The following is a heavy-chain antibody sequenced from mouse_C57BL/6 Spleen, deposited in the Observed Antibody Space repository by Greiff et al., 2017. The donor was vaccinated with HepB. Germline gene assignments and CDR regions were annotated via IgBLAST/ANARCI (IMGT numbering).Heavy chain of an antibody. D-gene: IGHD2-2*01. CDR3: ARRGGLRGSMDY. J-gene: IGHJ4*01. Sequence: QVQLQQSGAELVMPGASVKLSCKASGYTFTSYWMHWVKQRPGQGLEWIGEIDPSDSYTNYNQKFKGKSTLTVDKSSSTAYMQLSSLTSEDSAVYYCARRGGLRGSMDYWGQGTSVTVSS. CDR1: GYTFTSYW. CDR2: IDPSDSYT. V-gene: IGHV1-69*01.